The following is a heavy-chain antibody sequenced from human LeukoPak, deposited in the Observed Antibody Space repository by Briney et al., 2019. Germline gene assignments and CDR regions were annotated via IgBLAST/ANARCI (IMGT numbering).Heavy chain of an antibody. D-gene: IGHD3-22*01. CDR2: IYYSET. CDR1: GGSISGSY. J-gene: IGHJ4*02. Sequence: SETLSLTCTVSGGSISGSYWSWIRQPPGKGLEWIGYIYYSETYYNPSLKSRVTISLDTSKNQFSLNLRFVTAADTAVYYCARGYYDSSGYSSPFDYWGQGTLVTVSS. CDR3: ARGYYDSSGYSSPFDY. V-gene: IGHV4-59*08.